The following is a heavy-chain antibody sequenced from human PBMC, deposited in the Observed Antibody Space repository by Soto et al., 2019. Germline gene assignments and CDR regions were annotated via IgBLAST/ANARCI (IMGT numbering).Heavy chain of an antibody. CDR3: AILSN. Sequence: VQLVETGGGLIQPGGSLRLSCAASGFTVSSNYMNWVRQAPGKGLEWVSIIYSDGTTSYADSVKGRFTISRDNFKNTLHLQMNSLTAEDTAVYYCAILSNWGQGTLVTVSS. CDR2: IYSDGTT. V-gene: IGHV3-53*02. CDR1: GFTVSSNY. D-gene: IGHD6-6*01. J-gene: IGHJ4*02.